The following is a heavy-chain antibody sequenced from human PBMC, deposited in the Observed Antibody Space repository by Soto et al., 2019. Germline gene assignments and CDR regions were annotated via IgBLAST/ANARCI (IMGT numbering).Heavy chain of an antibody. CDR2: TYYRSKWYN. J-gene: IGHJ5*02. V-gene: IGHV6-1*01. CDR1: GDSVSSNSAA. D-gene: IGHD6-19*01. CDR3: ARAAFPYSSGWYGAPFDP. Sequence: SQTLSLTCAISGDSVSSNSAAWNWIRQSPSRGLEWLGRTYYRSKWYNDYAVSVKSRITINPDTSKNQFSLQLNSVTPEDTAVYYCARAAFPYSSGWYGAPFDPWGQGTLVTVSS.